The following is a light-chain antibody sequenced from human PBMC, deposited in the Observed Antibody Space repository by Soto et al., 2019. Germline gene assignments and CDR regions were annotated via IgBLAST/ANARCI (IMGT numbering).Light chain of an antibody. CDR1: QSVSSSY. V-gene: IGKV3-20*01. CDR3: QQYGSSPGT. CDR2: GGG. Sequence: GGRATHYYKESQSVSSSYLAWDQEKHGQARRRVSYGGGSRASAIPDRFTGSGSGTDFPLTISSLEPEDFAVYYCQQYGSSPGTFCQRTKVDI. J-gene: IGKJ1*01.